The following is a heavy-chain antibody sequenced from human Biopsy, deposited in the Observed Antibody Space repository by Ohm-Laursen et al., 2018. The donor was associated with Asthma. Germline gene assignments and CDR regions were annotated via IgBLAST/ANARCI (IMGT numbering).Heavy chain of an antibody. V-gene: IGHV1-69*13. CDR2: IIPVFPTA. CDR3: ARAPGPRTGGNDYGIPRHYFFDS. J-gene: IGHJ4*02. Sequence: GASVKVSCKASGTSFSSYSFRWVRQAPGQGLEWMGGIIPVFPTANYPQKFQGRVTISADESTKTAYMELSSLTSEDTAVYYCARAPGPRTGGNDYGIPRHYFFDSWGQGTLVTVSS. D-gene: IGHD5-12*01. CDR1: GTSFSSYS.